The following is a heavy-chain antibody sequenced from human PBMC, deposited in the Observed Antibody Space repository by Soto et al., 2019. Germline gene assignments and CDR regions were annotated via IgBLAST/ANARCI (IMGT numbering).Heavy chain of an antibody. CDR3: ARSPAYYDILTGYYPAEFDY. D-gene: IGHD3-9*01. Sequence: QLQLQESGPGLVKPSETLSLTCTVSGGSISSSSYYWGWIRQPPGKGLEWIGSIYYSGSTYYNPSLKSRVTISVDTSKNQCSLKLSSVTAADTAVYYCARSPAYYDILTGYYPAEFDYWGQGTLVTVSS. V-gene: IGHV4-39*01. CDR2: IYYSGST. CDR1: GGSISSSSYY. J-gene: IGHJ4*02.